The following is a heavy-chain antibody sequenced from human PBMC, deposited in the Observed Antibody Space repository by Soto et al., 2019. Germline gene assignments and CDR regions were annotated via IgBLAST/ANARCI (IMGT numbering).Heavy chain of an antibody. Sequence: PGGSLRLSCAASGFTFSSYAMSWVRQAPGKGLEWVSAISGSGGSTYYADSVKGRFTISRDNSKNTLYLQMNSLRAEDTAVYYCAKNGPDYYDSSGYFDYWGQGTLVTVSS. D-gene: IGHD3-22*01. CDR2: ISGSGGST. V-gene: IGHV3-23*01. CDR3: AKNGPDYYDSSGYFDY. J-gene: IGHJ4*02. CDR1: GFTFSSYA.